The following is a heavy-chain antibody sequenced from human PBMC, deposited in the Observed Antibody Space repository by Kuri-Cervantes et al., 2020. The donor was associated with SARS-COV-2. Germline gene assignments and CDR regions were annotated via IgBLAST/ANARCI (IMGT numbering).Heavy chain of an antibody. CDR1: GGTFSTYI. J-gene: IGHJ4*02. D-gene: IGHD6-19*01. V-gene: IGHV1-69*02. Sequence: KISCKASGGTFSTYIITWVRQAPGQGLEWMGRIIPLLGIANYAHNFQGRVTISADKSTSTAYMELSSLGSEDTAVYYCAKHLPVPGGYYFDNWGQGTLVTVSS. CDR2: IIPLLGIA. CDR3: AKHLPVPGGYYFDN.